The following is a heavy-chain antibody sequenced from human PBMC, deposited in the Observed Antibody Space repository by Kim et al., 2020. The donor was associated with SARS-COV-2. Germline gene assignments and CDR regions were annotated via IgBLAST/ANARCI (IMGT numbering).Heavy chain of an antibody. V-gene: IGHV4-59*13. D-gene: IGHD6-19*01. CDR1: GGSISTYY. Sequence: SETLSLTCTVSGGSISTYYWNWIRQSPQKGLEWIGFISYSGSTNYNPSLKSRVAISVDSSKNQFSLNLSSVTAADTAPYYCPRGGVKQWLGLWGRGTLVT. CDR2: ISYSGST. J-gene: IGHJ2*01. CDR3: PRGGVKQWLGL.